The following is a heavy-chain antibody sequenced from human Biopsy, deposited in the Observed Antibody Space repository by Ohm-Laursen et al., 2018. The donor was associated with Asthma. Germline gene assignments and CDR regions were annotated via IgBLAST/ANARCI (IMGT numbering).Heavy chain of an antibody. J-gene: IGHJ5*02. Sequence: GPSVKVSCKASGYTFTGYYMHWARQAPGQGLEWMGRINPNSGGTNYAQKFQGRVTMTRDTSISTAYMEPSRLRSDDTAVYYRAREGITGTTAWFDPWGQGTLVTVSS. CDR1: GYTFTGYY. CDR3: AREGITGTTAWFDP. V-gene: IGHV1-2*06. D-gene: IGHD1-7*01. CDR2: INPNSGGT.